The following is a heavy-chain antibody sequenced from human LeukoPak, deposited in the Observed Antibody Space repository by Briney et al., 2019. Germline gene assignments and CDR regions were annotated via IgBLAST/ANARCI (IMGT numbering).Heavy chain of an antibody. J-gene: IGHJ5*02. V-gene: IGHV1-18*01. Sequence: GASVKVSCKASGYTFTSYGISWVRQAPGQGLEWMGWISAYNGNTNYAQKLQGRVTMTTDTSTSTAYMELRSLRSDDTAVYYCARSLDYDILTGRNWFDPWGQGTLVTVSS. D-gene: IGHD3-9*01. CDR3: ARSLDYDILTGRNWFDP. CDR2: ISAYNGNT. CDR1: GYTFTSYG.